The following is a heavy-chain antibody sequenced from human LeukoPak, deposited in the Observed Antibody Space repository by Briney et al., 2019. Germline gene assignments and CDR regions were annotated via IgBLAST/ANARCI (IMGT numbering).Heavy chain of an antibody. J-gene: IGHJ4*02. CDR2: IYYSGST. Sequence: SETLSLTCTVSGGSISSYYWSWIRQPPGKGLEWIGYIYYSGSTNYNPSLKSRATISVDTSKNQFSLKLSSVTAADTAVYYCASYGDSGFDYWGQGTLVTVSS. D-gene: IGHD4-17*01. CDR1: GGSISSYY. V-gene: IGHV4-59*01. CDR3: ASYGDSGFDY.